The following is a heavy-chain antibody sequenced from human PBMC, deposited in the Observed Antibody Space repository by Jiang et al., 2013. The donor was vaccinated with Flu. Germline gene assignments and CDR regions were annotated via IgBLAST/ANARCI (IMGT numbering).Heavy chain of an antibody. CDR3: ARDFTVFGVGDAFDI. Sequence: QLVESGGGLVKPGGSLRLSCAASGFTFRTYTMNWVRQAPGKGLEWVSSITRTSNYMYYADSVEGQFTISRDNAKNSLFLQMNSLRAEDTAVYYCARDFTVFGVGDAFDIWGQGTLVSVSS. CDR1: GFTFRTYT. CDR2: ITRTSNYM. V-gene: IGHV3-21*01. D-gene: IGHD3-3*01. J-gene: IGHJ3*02.